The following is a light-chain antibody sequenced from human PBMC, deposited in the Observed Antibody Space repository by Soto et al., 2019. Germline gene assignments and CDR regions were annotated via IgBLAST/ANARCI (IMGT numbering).Light chain of an antibody. CDR1: SGHSSYI. CDR2: LEGSGSY. Sequence: QSVLTQPSSASASLGSSVKLTCTLSSGHSSYIIAWHQQQPGKAPRYLMKLEGSGSYNKGSGVPDRFSGSSSGADRYLTIAYLEFEDEADYYRATWDSNTHTVFGGGTKLTVL. V-gene: IGLV4-60*02. J-gene: IGLJ3*02. CDR3: ATWDSNTHTV.